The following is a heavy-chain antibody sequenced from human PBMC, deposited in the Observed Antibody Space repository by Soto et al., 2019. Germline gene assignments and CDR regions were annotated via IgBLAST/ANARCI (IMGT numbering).Heavy chain of an antibody. CDR2: IYYSGST. D-gene: IGHD6-6*01. Sequence: TSETLSLTCTVSGGSISSYYWSWIRQPPGKGLEWIGYIYYSGSTNYNPSLKSRVTISVDTSKNQFSLKLSSVTAADTAVYYCARRGSSSWFDPWGQGTLVTVSS. V-gene: IGHV4-59*08. CDR3: ARRGSSSWFDP. CDR1: GGSISSYY. J-gene: IGHJ5*02.